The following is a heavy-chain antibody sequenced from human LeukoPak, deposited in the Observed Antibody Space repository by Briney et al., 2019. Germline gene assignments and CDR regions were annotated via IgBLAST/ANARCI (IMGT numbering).Heavy chain of an antibody. D-gene: IGHD2-15*01. CDR1: GGSISTSSYY. Sequence: SETLSLTCTVSGGSISTSSYYWGWVRQPPGKGLEWIGNIFYSGSTYYSPSLKSRVTISLDTSRNQFSLKLSSVTAADTAVYYCARTGPWCSGGSCYRGAFDIWGQGTMVTVSS. CDR2: IFYSGST. CDR3: ARTGPWCSGGSCYRGAFDI. V-gene: IGHV4-39*07. J-gene: IGHJ3*02.